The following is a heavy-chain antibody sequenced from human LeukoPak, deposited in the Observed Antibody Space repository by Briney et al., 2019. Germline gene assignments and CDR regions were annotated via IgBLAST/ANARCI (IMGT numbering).Heavy chain of an antibody. D-gene: IGHD5-12*01. Sequence: KCHELDSVKGRFTISRDNAKSSLYLQMNSLRAEDTAVYYCARDTHSGYDYFDYWGQGTLVTVSS. CDR2: K. J-gene: IGHJ4*02. V-gene: IGHV3-7*01. CDR3: ARDTHSGYDYFDY.